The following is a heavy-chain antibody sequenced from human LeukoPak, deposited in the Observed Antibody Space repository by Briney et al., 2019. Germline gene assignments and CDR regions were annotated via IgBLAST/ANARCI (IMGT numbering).Heavy chain of an antibody. CDR2: IYHSGST. CDR1: GYSISSGYF. D-gene: IGHD4-23*01. CDR3: ARAYGGSDY. V-gene: IGHV4-38-2*02. J-gene: IGHJ4*02. Sequence: SSETLSLTCSVSGYSISSGYFWGWIRQPPGKGLEWIGSIYHSGSTYYNPSLESRVTISVDTSKNQFSLKLSSVTAADTAVYYCARAYGGSDYWGQGTLVTVSS.